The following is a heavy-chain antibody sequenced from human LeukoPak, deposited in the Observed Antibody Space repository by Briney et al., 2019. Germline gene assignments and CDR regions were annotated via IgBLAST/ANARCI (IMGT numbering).Heavy chain of an antibody. J-gene: IGHJ4*02. CDR2: IIPILGTA. CDR3: ASGSVVVTATKFDY. CDR1: GGTFSSYA. D-gene: IGHD2-21*02. V-gene: IGHV1-69*04. Sequence: SVKVSCKASGGTFSSYAISWVRQAPGQGLEWMGRIIPILGTANYTQKFQGRVTITADKSTSTAYMELSSLTSEDTAVYYCASGSVVVTATKFDYWGQGTLVTVSS.